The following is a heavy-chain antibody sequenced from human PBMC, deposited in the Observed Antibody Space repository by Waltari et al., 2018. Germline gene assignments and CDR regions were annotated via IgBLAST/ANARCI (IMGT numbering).Heavy chain of an antibody. V-gene: IGHV4-4*02. J-gene: IGHJ4*02. CDR1: GGSITSNNW. CDR2: IHPGGTT. CDR3: ARDRIGIVGAIDY. Sequence: QVQLQESGPGLVKPSGTLSLTCAVSGGSITSNNWWSWVRQPPGKGLEWIGEIHPGGTTNYNPSLKSRVTISGDKSKTQFSLKLSSVTAADTAVYYCARDRIGIVGAIDYGGQGTLVIVSS. D-gene: IGHD1-26*01.